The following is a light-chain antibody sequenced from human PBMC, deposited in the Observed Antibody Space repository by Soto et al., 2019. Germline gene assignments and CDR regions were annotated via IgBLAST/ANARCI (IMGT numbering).Light chain of an antibody. V-gene: IGKV3-20*01. J-gene: IGKJ2*01. CDR2: DAS. CDR1: QSVSSSY. CDR3: QQYGSSPPYT. Sequence: EIVLTQSPGTLSLSPGERATLSCRASQSVSSSYLAWYQQKPGQAPRLLIYDASSRATGIPDRFSGSGSGTDFTLTISRLEHEDYVVYYCQQYGSSPPYTFGQGTKLEIK.